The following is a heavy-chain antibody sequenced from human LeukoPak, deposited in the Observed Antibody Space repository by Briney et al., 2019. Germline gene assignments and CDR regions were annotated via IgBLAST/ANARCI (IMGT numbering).Heavy chain of an antibody. Sequence: RTGGSLRLSCAASGFTFSNYSMNWVRQAPGKGLEWVSSISSRSTYIYHADSVKGRFTISRDNAKNSLFLQMNSLRAEDTAVYFCAKSTRAVMAMMDVWGKGTTVTVSS. D-gene: IGHD3-16*01. CDR2: ISSRSTYI. CDR1: GFTFSNYS. V-gene: IGHV3-21*01. CDR3: AKSTRAVMAMMDV. J-gene: IGHJ6*04.